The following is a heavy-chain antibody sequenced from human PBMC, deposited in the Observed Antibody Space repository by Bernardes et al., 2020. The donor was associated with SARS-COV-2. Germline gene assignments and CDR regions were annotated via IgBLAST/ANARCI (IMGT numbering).Heavy chain of an antibody. Sequence: GGSLRLSCAASGFAFSSHWMHWVRQGPGKGLQWVSRINSDGSTTRYTDSVKGRFTMSRDNAKNTLYLELSSLRAEDTAEYFCVRDLRTTYSDPSTYSGMDVWGQGITVTVS. J-gene: IGHJ6*02. CDR2: INSDGSTT. CDR3: VRDLRTTYSDPSTYSGMDV. D-gene: IGHD2-21*01. CDR1: GFAFSSHW. V-gene: IGHV3-74*01.